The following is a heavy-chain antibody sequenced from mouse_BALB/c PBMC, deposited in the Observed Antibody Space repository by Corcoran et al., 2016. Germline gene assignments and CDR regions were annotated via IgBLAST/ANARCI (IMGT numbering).Heavy chain of an antibody. CDR2: IDPANGNT. CDR1: GFNIKDTY. CDR3: AKWDWYFDV. V-gene: IGHV14-3*02. J-gene: IGHJ1*01. Sequence: EVQLQQSGAELVKPGASVKSSCTASGFNIKDTYMHWVKQRPEQGLEWLGRIDPANGNTKYDPKFQGKATITAETSSNTAYLQLSSLTSEDTAVYYCAKWDWYFDVWGAGTTVTVSS. D-gene: IGHD1-3*01.